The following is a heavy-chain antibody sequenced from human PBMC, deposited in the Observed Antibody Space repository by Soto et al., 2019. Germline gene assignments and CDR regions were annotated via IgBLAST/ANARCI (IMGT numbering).Heavy chain of an antibody. CDR2: IYHSGST. D-gene: IGHD2-8*01. V-gene: IGHV4-4*02. Sequence: SETLSLTCAVSSGSISSSNWWSWVRQPPGKGLEWIGEIYHSGSTNYNPSLKSRVTISVDKSKNQFSLKLSSVTAADTAVYYCARDLIRLSSPYYFDYWGQGTLVTVSS. CDR3: ARDLIRLSSPYYFDY. J-gene: IGHJ4*02. CDR1: SGSISSSNW.